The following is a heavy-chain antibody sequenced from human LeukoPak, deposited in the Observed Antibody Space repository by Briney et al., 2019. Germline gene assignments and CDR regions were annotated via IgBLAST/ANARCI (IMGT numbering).Heavy chain of an antibody. J-gene: IGHJ4*02. CDR3: ARGAYYYGSGSRFDY. CDR1: GGSISSSSYY. CDR2: INHSGST. D-gene: IGHD3-10*01. Sequence: SETLSLTCTVSGGSISSSSYYWGWIRQPPGKGLEWIGEINHSGSTNCNPSLKSRVTISVDTSKNQFSLKLSSVTAADTAVYYCARGAYYYGSGSRFDYWGQGTLVTVSS. V-gene: IGHV4-39*07.